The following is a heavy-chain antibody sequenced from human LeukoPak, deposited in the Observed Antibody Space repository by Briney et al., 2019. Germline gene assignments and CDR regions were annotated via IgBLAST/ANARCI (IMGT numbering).Heavy chain of an antibody. D-gene: IGHD3-9*01. CDR2: INPINGET. CDR1: GYTFTGHY. Sequence: ASVKVSCKASGYTFTGHYLHWVRQAPGQGLEWMGWINPINGETKYTQKFQGRVAMTSDTSISTAYMELSRLRSDDTAVYYCARLSAYYDILTGYRPDAFDIWGQGTMVTVSS. V-gene: IGHV1-2*02. CDR3: ARLSAYYDILTGYRPDAFDI. J-gene: IGHJ3*02.